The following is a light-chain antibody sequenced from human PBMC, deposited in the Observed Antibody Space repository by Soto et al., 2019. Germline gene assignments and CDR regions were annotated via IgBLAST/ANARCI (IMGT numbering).Light chain of an antibody. Sequence: QSVLTQPRSVSGSPGQSVTIPCTGTSSDVGAYNFVSWYQQHPGEAPKLMIYDFTERPSGVPDRFSGSRSGNTASLTISGLQAEDEADYYCCSYAVTYTFSVVFGGGTKLTVL. V-gene: IGLV2-11*01. J-gene: IGLJ2*01. CDR3: CSYAVTYTFSVV. CDR1: SSDVGAYNF. CDR2: DFT.